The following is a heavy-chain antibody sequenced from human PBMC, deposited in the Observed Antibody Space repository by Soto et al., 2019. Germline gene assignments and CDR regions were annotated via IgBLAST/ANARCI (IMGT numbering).Heavy chain of an antibody. CDR3: ARAPGRGGPPVDY. J-gene: IGHJ4*02. CDR2: IWNDGTYK. Sequence: QVQLVESGGGVVQPGRSLRLSCAASGFTFKNYGMHWVRQAPGKGLEWVAVIWNDGTYKYYADSVQGRFTISRDNSKNTLYLQLNSLRSDDTAVYQCARAPGRGGPPVDYGGEGSLVNVSS. V-gene: IGHV3-33*01. D-gene: IGHD3-10*01. CDR1: GFTFKNYG.